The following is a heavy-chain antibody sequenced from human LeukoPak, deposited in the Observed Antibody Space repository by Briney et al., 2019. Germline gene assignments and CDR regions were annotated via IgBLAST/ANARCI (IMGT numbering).Heavy chain of an antibody. J-gene: IGHJ4*02. D-gene: IGHD3-9*01. Sequence: GGSLRLSCAASGITFSHAWMSWVRQAPGKGLEWVSSISGSGSSIYYADSVKGRFTISRDNSKNTMYLQMNSLRAEDTAVYYCAKGSNILTDYLDYWGQGTLVTVSS. CDR3: AKGSNILTDYLDY. V-gene: IGHV3-23*01. CDR1: GITFSHAW. CDR2: ISGSGSSI.